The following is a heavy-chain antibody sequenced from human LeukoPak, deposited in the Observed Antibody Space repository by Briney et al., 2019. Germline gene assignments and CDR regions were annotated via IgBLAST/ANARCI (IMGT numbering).Heavy chain of an antibody. D-gene: IGHD6-19*01. Sequence: GGSLRLSCAASGFIFSNYGMHWVRQAPGKGLEWVAFVHYDGPEKYYGDSVKGRFTISRDNSKNTVYLQMNSLRAEDTAVYYCAKDVVGRQWVENYWGQGTLVTVSS. J-gene: IGHJ4*02. V-gene: IGHV3-30*02. CDR3: AKDVVGRQWVENY. CDR1: GFIFSNYG. CDR2: VHYDGPEK.